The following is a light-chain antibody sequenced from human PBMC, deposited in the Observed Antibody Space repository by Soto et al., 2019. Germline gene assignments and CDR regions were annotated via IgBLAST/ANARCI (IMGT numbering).Light chain of an antibody. J-gene: IGLJ3*02. CDR3: AVWDGSLTGWV. Sequence: QSVLTQPPSASGTPGQRVTISCSGRSSNIGSHTVNWYQQLPGSAPKLLIYTNNQRPSGVPDRFSGSKSGTSASLAISGLQSEDEADYYCAVWDGSLTGWVFGGGTKLTVL. V-gene: IGLV1-44*01. CDR1: SSNIGSHT. CDR2: TNN.